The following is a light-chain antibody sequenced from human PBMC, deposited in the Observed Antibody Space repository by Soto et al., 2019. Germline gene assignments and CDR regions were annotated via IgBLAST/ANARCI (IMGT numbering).Light chain of an antibody. J-gene: IGKJ2*01. CDR3: QQYNNWPLPNT. CDR1: QSVSSN. Sequence: EIVMTQSPDTLSVSPGERATLSCRASQSVSSNLAWYQHKVGQAPRLLIYGASTRAPGIPARFSGSGSGAEFTLTISSLQSEDFAVYYCQQYNNWPLPNTFGLGTKLEIK. V-gene: IGKV3-15*01. CDR2: GAS.